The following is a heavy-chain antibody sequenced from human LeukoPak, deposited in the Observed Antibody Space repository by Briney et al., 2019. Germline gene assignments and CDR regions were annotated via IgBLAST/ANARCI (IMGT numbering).Heavy chain of an antibody. CDR3: AKSVRKEMATIVGVY. Sequence: GGSLRLSCAASGFTVSNNYMSWVRQAPGEGLEWVSVIYSGGSTYYADSVKGRFTISRDNSKNTLYLQMNSLRAEDTAVYYCAKSVRKEMATIVGVYWGQGTLVTVSS. J-gene: IGHJ4*02. D-gene: IGHD5-24*01. CDR2: IYSGGST. CDR1: GFTVSNNY. V-gene: IGHV3-53*01.